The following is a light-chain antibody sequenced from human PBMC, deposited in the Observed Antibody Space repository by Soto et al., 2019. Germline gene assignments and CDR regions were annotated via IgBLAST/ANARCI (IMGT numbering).Light chain of an antibody. J-gene: IGKJ4*01. Sequence: DIELTQSPSSLSASVGDRVTITCRASQSISSYLNWYQQKGGKAPKLLIHGASSLQSGVPLRFSATGSGTDFSLTIMSLQPEDVATYYGQQSYSTPLSFGGGTKVEI. CDR1: QSISSY. CDR3: QQSYSTPLS. V-gene: IGKV1-39*01. CDR2: GAS.